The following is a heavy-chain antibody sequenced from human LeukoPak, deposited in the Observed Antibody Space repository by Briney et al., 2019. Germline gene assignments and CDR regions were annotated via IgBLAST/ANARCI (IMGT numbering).Heavy chain of an antibody. V-gene: IGHV3-74*01. J-gene: IGHJ4*02. CDR3: ARGLVHDTSGYYSDY. CDR1: GFTFSAFC. Sequence: GGSLRLSCAASGFTFSAFCMHWVRHAPGKGLVWVSRINSDDSRTTYADSVKGRFTISRDNAKNTLYLQKNTLRAEDTAVYYCARGLVHDTSGYYSDYWGQGTLVTVSS. CDR2: INSDDSRT. D-gene: IGHD3-22*01.